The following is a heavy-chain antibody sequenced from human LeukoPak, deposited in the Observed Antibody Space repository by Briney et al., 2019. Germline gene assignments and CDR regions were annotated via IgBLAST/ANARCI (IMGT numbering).Heavy chain of an antibody. CDR1: GFTFNIFG. CDR2: LWADGNTA. J-gene: IGHJ4*02. D-gene: IGHD6-13*01. CDR3: VKESAADATFHFDY. Sequence: GGSLRLSCAASGFTFNIFGMHWVRQVPGNGLEWLAVLWADGNTAHYADSVKGRFTISRDSSENTLYLQMNSLRSEDTGVYYCVKESAADATFHFDYWGQGTLVTASS. V-gene: IGHV3-33*06.